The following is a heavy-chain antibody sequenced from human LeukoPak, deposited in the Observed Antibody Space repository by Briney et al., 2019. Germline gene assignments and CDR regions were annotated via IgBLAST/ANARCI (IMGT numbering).Heavy chain of an antibody. CDR2: IYPGDSDT. CDR3: ARRISTTPYYFDY. D-gene: IGHD4-17*01. V-gene: IGHV5-51*01. CDR1: GYSFTNYW. Sequence: GESLKISCKGSGYSFTNYWIGWVRQTPGKDLEWMGTIYPGDSDTRYSPSFQGHVTISADKSISTAYLQWSSLKASDTAIYYCARRISTTPYYFDYWGQGTLVTVSS. J-gene: IGHJ4*02.